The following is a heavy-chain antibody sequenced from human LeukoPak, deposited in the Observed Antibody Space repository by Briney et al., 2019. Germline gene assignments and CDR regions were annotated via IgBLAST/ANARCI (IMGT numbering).Heavy chain of an antibody. CDR1: GYTFTSYG. V-gene: IGHV1-18*04. Sequence: ASVKVSCKASGYTFTSYGISWVRQAPGQGLEWMGWISAYNGNTNYAQKLQGRVTMTTDTSTSTAYMELRSLRSDDTAVYYCARREYSYGHEDYWGQEPWSPSPQ. CDR3: ARREYSYGHEDY. CDR2: ISAYNGNT. D-gene: IGHD5-18*01. J-gene: IGHJ4*01.